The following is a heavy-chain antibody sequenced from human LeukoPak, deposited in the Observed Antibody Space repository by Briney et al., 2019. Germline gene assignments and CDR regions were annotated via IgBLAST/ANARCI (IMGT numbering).Heavy chain of an antibody. D-gene: IGHD6-13*01. Sequence: PSETLSLTCTVSGGSISSYYWSSIRQPPGKGLEWIGYIYYSGSTNYNPSLKSRVTISVDTSKNQFSLKLSSVTAADTAVYYCARERTIAAAGTRAYYYYMDVWGKGTTVTVSS. CDR3: ARERTIAAAGTRAYYYYMDV. CDR1: GGSISSYY. CDR2: IYYSGST. V-gene: IGHV4-59*01. J-gene: IGHJ6*03.